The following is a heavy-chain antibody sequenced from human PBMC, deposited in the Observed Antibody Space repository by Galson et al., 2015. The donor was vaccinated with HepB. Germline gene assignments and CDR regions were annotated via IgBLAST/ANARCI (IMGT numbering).Heavy chain of an antibody. Sequence: SLRLSCAASGFTFTSHAMHWVRQAPGKGLEWAASIRLDGSDTYYGDSVKGRFIISRDNSKNTLYLQMNSLRGDDTAVYYCAKDRAYYTANFDSWGRGTLVTVSS. CDR2: IRLDGSDT. J-gene: IGHJ4*02. D-gene: IGHD3-3*01. V-gene: IGHV3-30*02. CDR1: GFTFTSHA. CDR3: AKDRAYYTANFDS.